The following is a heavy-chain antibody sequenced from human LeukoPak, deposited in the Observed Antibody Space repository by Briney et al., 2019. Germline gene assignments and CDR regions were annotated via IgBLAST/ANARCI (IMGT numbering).Heavy chain of an antibody. V-gene: IGHV3-74*01. CDR1: GFTFSSYW. CDR2: INSDGYSI. J-gene: IGHJ4*02. D-gene: IGHD4-11*01. Sequence: PGGPLRLSCAASGFTFSSYWMHWVRQAPGKGLVWVSRINSDGYSISYADSVKGRFTISRDNAKNTLYLQMNSLRAEDTAVYYCARVSDYSNYRYFDYWGQGTLVTVSS. CDR3: ARVSDYSNYRYFDY.